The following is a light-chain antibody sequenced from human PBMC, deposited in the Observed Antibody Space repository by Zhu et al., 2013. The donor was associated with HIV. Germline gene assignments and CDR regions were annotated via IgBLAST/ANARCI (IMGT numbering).Light chain of an antibody. CDR2: EVN. CDR3: TSYTTSTTLI. Sequence: QSALTQPASVSGSPGQSIAISCTGTSSDVGVYDYVSWYQQYPGKTPELIIYEVNKRPSGVSSRFSGSKSGYTASLTISGLQAEDEADYYCTSYTTSTTLIFGGGTKLTVL. CDR1: SSDVGVYDY. V-gene: IGLV2-14*01. J-gene: IGLJ2*01.